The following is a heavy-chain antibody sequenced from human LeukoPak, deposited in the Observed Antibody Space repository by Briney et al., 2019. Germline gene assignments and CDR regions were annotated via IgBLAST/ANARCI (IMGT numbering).Heavy chain of an antibody. Sequence: HSGGSLRLSCAASGFTFSSYWMHWVRQAPGKGLVWVSRIKSDGTITNYADSVKGRFTISRDNAKNSLYLQMNSLRAEDTAVYYCVQTTAMVIFDYWGQGTLVTVSS. CDR1: GFTFSSYW. CDR2: IKSDGTIT. D-gene: IGHD5-18*01. J-gene: IGHJ4*02. CDR3: VQTTAMVIFDY. V-gene: IGHV3-74*01.